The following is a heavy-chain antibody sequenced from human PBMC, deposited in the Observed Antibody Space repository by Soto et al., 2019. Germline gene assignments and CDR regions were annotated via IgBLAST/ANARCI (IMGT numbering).Heavy chain of an antibody. CDR3: AKDHCSGGSCYSVGWFDP. V-gene: IGHV3-23*01. J-gene: IGHJ5*02. Sequence: EVQLLESGGGLVQPGGSLRLSCAASGFTFSSYAMSWVRQAPGKGLEWVSAISGSGGSTYYADSVKGRFTISRDNSKNTLYLQMNSRRAEDTAVYYCAKDHCSGGSCYSVGWFDPWGQGTLVTVSS. CDR2: ISGSGGST. D-gene: IGHD2-15*01. CDR1: GFTFSSYA.